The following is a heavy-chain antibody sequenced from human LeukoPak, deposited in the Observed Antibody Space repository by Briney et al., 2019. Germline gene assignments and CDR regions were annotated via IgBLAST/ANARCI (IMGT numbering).Heavy chain of an antibody. Sequence: SETLSLTCSVSGGSINDYYGSWIRQPPGKGLEWMGYINYSGNTNYNPSLKSRVTISVDTSKNQFSLKLSSVTAADTAVYYCARAAYGSGGYLFDYWGQGSLVTVSS. J-gene: IGHJ4*02. V-gene: IGHV4-59*01. D-gene: IGHD3-10*01. CDR1: GGSINDYY. CDR2: INYSGNT. CDR3: ARAAYGSGGYLFDY.